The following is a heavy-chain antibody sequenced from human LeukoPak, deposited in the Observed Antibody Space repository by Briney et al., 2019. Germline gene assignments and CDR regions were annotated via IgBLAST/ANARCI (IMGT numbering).Heavy chain of an antibody. CDR2: IHYTGTT. V-gene: IGHV4-39*07. D-gene: IGHD1-7*01. Sequence: SETLSLTCTVSGGSISGSSSYWGWIRQPPGKGLDYIGSIHYTGTTYYNPSLKSRVTISVDTSKNQFSLKVSSVTAADTAVYYCARGNYDYYDHWGQGTLVTVSS. CDR1: GGSISGSSSY. J-gene: IGHJ4*02. CDR3: ARGNYDYYDH.